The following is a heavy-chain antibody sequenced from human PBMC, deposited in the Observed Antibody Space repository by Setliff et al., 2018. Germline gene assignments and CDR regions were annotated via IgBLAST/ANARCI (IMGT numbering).Heavy chain of an antibody. J-gene: IGHJ4*02. CDR1: GGSVSSGSYY. CDR3: ARADSSGYYPYFDY. Sequence: PSETLSLTCTVSGGSVSSGSYYWSWIRQPPGKGLEWIGYIYYSGSTNYNPSLKSRVTISVDTSKNQFSLKLSSVTAADTAVYYCARADSSGYYPYFDYWGQGTLVTVS. V-gene: IGHV4-61*01. CDR2: IYYSGST. D-gene: IGHD3-22*01.